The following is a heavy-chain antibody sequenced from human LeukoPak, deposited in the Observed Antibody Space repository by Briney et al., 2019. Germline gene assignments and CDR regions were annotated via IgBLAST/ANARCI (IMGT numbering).Heavy chain of an antibody. CDR3: ARGGLSSGWYG. D-gene: IGHD6-19*01. Sequence: SETLSLTCTVSGGSISSYYWSWIRQPPGKGLEWIGYSFFSGSTNYNPSLKSRVTISLDTTKNQFSLRLNSVTAADTAVYYCARGGLSSGWYGWGQGTLVTVSS. CDR1: GGSISSYY. J-gene: IGHJ4*02. CDR2: SFFSGST. V-gene: IGHV4-59*01.